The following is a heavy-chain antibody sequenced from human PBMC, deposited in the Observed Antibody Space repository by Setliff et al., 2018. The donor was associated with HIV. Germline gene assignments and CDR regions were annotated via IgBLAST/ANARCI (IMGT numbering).Heavy chain of an antibody. CDR2: IYISGTT. CDR1: GGSINNYF. D-gene: IGHD1-26*01. CDR3: ARRSIVGSTRGYYYHYMDV. Sequence: PSETLSLTCTVSGGSINNYFWSWIRQAPGKGLEWLGYIYISGTTNYNPSLKGRVTMFLDTSKNQFSLKLTSVTAADTAVYYCARRSIVGSTRGYYYHYMDVWGKGTTVTVSS. J-gene: IGHJ6*03. V-gene: IGHV4-4*08.